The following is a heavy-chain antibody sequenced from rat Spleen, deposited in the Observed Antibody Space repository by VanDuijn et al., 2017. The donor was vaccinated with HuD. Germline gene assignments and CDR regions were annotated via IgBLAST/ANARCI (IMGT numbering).Heavy chain of an antibody. D-gene: IGHD1-11*01. J-gene: IGHJ2*01. Sequence: VQLKESGPGLVQPSQTLFLTCTVSGFSLTDYSVHWVRQPPGKGLEWMGIMWSSGSTAYNSALKSRLSISRDTSKSQVFLKINSLQTEDTAIYYCTRVNPYFDYWGQGVMVTVSS. CDR2: MWSSGST. CDR1: GFSLTDYS. V-gene: IGHV2S63*01. CDR3: TRVNPYFDY.